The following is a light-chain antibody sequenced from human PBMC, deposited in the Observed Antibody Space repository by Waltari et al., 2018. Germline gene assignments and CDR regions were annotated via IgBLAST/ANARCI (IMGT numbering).Light chain of an antibody. Sequence: SSELTQDPAVSVALGQTVRITCQGDSLRSYYASWYQQKPGQAPVLVIYGKNNRPSGIPDRCAGSSAGSTASLTSAGAQAEEEADYYCNSRDSSGNHLWVFGGGTKLTVL. CDR2: GKN. V-gene: IGLV3-19*01. CDR1: SLRSYY. CDR3: NSRDSSGNHLWV. J-gene: IGLJ3*02.